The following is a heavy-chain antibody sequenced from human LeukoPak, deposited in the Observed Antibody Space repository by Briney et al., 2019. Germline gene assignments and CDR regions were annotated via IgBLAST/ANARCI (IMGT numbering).Heavy chain of an antibody. CDR1: GFTFDDYA. D-gene: IGHD5-18*01. CDR3: AKDPASYGSTYYYYGMDV. Sequence: GGSLSLSCAASGFTFDDYAMHWVRQAPGKGLEWVSLISGDGGSTYYADSVKGRFTISRDNSKNSLYLQMNSLRTEDTALYYCAKDPASYGSTYYYYGMDVWGQGTTVTVSS. CDR2: ISGDGGST. J-gene: IGHJ6*02. V-gene: IGHV3-43*02.